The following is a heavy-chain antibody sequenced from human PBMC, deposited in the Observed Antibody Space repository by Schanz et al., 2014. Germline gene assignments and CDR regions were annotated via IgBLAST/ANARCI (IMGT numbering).Heavy chain of an antibody. CDR1: GFAFSSYA. J-gene: IGHJ3*02. V-gene: IGHV3-23*04. CDR3: AKCIGWYGRCAFDI. Sequence: EVQVVESGGGLVQPGGSLRLSCAASGFAFSSYAMTWVRQAPGKGLEWVSRTSNDGSFTTFADSVRGRFTISRDNSKNTLYLQMNSLIAEDTAVYYCAKCIGWYGRCAFDIWGQGTMVTVSS. D-gene: IGHD6-19*01. CDR2: TSNDGSFT.